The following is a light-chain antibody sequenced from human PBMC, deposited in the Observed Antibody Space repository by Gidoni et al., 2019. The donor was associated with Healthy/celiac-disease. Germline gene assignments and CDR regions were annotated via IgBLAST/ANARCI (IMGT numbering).Light chain of an antibody. CDR2: GAS. CDR3: QQYGSSPPSCT. J-gene: IGKJ1*01. V-gene: IGKV3-20*01. CDR1: QSVSSSY. Sequence: EIVLTQSPGTLSLSPGERATLSRRASQSVSSSYLAWYQQKPGQAPRLLIYGASSRATGIPDRFSGSGSGTDFTLTISRLEPEDFAVYYCQQYGSSPPSCTFGQGTKVEIK.